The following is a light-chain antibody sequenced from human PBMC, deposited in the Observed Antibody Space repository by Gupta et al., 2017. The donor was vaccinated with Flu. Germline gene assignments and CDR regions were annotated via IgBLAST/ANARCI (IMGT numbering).Light chain of an antibody. J-gene: IGKJ2*01. Sequence: GQAPSLLIYDASRRPTGIPDRFSGRSSGTDLTLTFRRLESDDSAVYYCQQSGNAPLTFGQWTKLEIK. CDR3: QQSGNAPLT. CDR2: DAS. V-gene: IGKV3-20*01.